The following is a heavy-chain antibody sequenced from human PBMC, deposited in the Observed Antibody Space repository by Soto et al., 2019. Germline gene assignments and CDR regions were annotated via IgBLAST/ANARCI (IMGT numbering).Heavy chain of an antibody. D-gene: IGHD3-16*02. CDR3: PRDRPLTGGGVIAT. CDR1: GLTFGDAW. V-gene: IGHV3-15*01. Sequence: EVQLVESGGGLVNPGGSLRLSCAASGLTFGDAWMTWGRQAPGKGPECVGLIRSKAGGGTADHDAPGKGRFILSRDDSKTQVYLRMNSRKTENTALYYCPRDRPLTGGGVIATRGQGTVVPAPS. J-gene: IGHJ3*01. CDR2: IRSKAGGGTA.